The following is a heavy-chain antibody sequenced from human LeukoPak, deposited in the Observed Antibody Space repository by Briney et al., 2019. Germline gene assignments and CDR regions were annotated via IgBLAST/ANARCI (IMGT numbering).Heavy chain of an antibody. D-gene: IGHD3-10*01. CDR1: GGSISSYY. CDR3: ARDNPDNYYGSGSYYMDV. J-gene: IGHJ6*03. V-gene: IGHV4-59*01. Sequence: PSETLSLTCTVSGGSISSYYWSWIRQPPGKGLEWIGYIYYSGSTNYNPSLKSRVTISVDTSKNQFSLKLSSVTAADTAVYYCARDNPDNYYGSGSYYMDVWGKGTTVTVSS. CDR2: IYYSGST.